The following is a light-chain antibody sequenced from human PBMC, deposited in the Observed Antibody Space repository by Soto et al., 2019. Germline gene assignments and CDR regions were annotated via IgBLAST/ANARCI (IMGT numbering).Light chain of an antibody. CDR1: HHIDRW. J-gene: IGKJ1*01. Sequence: GDRVTITCRASHHIDRWLAWYQQKPGMAPKLLISDASTLESGVPSRFSGSGSGTEFTLTISNLQPDDYVTYYCQHCDTYWAFGQGTKVEIK. CDR2: DAS. V-gene: IGKV1-5*01. CDR3: QHCDTYWA.